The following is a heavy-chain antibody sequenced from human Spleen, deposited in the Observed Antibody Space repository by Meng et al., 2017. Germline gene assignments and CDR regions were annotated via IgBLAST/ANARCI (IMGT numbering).Heavy chain of an antibody. CDR2: ISSSSNYI. D-gene: IGHD4-17*01. Sequence: GESLKISCEASGLTFSSYAMSWVRQAPGKGLEWVSSISSSSNYIYYADSVKGRFTISRDNAKTSLYLHMNSLRTEDTAVYYCAKDATVTTYYFDYWGQGTLVTVSS. CDR1: GLTFSSYA. CDR3: AKDATVTTYYFDY. J-gene: IGHJ4*02. V-gene: IGHV3-21*01.